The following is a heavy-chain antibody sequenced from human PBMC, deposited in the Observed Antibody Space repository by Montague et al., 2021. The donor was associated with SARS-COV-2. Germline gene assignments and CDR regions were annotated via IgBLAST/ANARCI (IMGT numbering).Heavy chain of an antibody. Sequence: SETLSLTCAVYGGSFSGYYWSWIRQPPGKGLEWIGEINHSGSTNYNPSLKSRVTISVDTSKNRFSLKLSSVTAADTAVYYCARGPRITVIVVVITDIWFDPWGQGTLVTVSS. CDR2: INHSGST. J-gene: IGHJ5*02. CDR3: ARGPRITVIVVVITDIWFDP. D-gene: IGHD3-22*01. V-gene: IGHV4-34*01. CDR1: GGSFSGYY.